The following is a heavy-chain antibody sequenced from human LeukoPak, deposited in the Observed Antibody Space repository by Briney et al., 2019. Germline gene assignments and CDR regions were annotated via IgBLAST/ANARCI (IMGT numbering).Heavy chain of an antibody. J-gene: IGHJ4*02. Sequence: PGXSLRLSCAASGFTFSTSVMTWVRQAPGKGLEWVSAISGGGDSTFYADSVKGRFTISRDNSKNTVFLQMTTLRPDDTAMYYCAKGAGGPFEFWGQGTLVTVSS. CDR2: ISGGGDST. D-gene: IGHD3-10*01. V-gene: IGHV3-23*01. CDR3: AKGAGGPFEF. CDR1: GFTFSTSV.